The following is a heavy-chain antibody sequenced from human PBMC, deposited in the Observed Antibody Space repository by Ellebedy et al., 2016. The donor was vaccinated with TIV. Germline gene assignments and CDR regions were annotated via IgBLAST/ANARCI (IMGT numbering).Heavy chain of an antibody. CDR1: GVNVSSNY. CDR3: ARAKRGSYYSAFDI. V-gene: IGHV3-53*01. D-gene: IGHD1-26*01. Sequence: GGSLRLXXAASGVNVSSNYMSWVRQAPGKGLEWVSIIYSDGSTYYADSVKGRFTLSRDISKNTLFLQMNSLRAEDTAVYYCARAKRGSYYSAFDIWGQGTMVTVSP. J-gene: IGHJ3*02. CDR2: IYSDGST.